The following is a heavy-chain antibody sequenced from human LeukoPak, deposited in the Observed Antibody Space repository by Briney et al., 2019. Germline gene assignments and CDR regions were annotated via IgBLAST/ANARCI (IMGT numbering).Heavy chain of an antibody. V-gene: IGHV4-39*01. CDR2: IYYSGST. CDR3: VRRALGDYYYYYMDV. CDR1: GGSISSSSYY. Sequence: SETLSLTCTVSGGSISSSSYYWGWIRQPPGKGLEWIGSIYYSGSTYYNPSLKSRVTISVDTSKNQFSLRLSSVTAADTAVYYCVRRALGDYYYYYMDVWGKGTTVTVSS. J-gene: IGHJ6*03.